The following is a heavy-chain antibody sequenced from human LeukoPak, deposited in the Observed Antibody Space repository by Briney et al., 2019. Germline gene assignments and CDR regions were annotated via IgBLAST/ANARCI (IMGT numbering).Heavy chain of an antibody. V-gene: IGHV3-23*01. Sequence: GSLRLSCAASGFTFSSYAMSWVRQAPGKGLEWVSAISGSCGSTYYADSVKGRFTISRGNSKNTLYLQMNSLRAEDTAVYYCAKDQITMVRGVIRSAPFDYWGQGTLVTVSS. CDR3: AKDQITMVRGVIRSAPFDY. D-gene: IGHD3-10*01. CDR2: ISGSCGST. J-gene: IGHJ4*02. CDR1: GFTFSSYA.